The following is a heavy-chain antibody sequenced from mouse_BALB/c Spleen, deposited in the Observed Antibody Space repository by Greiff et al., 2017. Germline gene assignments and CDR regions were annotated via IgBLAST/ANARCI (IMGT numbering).Heavy chain of an antibody. CDR1: GFTFSSFG. CDR2: ISSGSSTI. V-gene: IGHV5-17*02. J-gene: IGHJ4*01. D-gene: IGHD2-4*01. CDR3: ARSGIRGAMDY. Sequence: EVQRVESGGGLVQPGGSRKLSCAASGFTFSSFGMHWVRQAPEKGLEWVAYISSGSSTIYYADTVKGRFTISRDNPKNTLFLQMTSLRSEDTAMYYCARSGIRGAMDYWGQGTSVTVSS.